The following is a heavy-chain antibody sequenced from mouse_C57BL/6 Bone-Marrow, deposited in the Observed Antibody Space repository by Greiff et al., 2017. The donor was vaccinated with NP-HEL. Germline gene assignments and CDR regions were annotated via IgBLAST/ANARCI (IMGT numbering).Heavy chain of an antibody. CDR3: ATDGYYEGY. Sequence: EVQLLQSGAGLVKPGASLKLSCAASGFTFSDYGMHWVRQAPEKGLEWVAYISTGSSTIYYADTVKGRFTISRDNAKNTLFLQMTSLSSEDAAMYYCATDGYYEGYWGQGTTLTVSS. J-gene: IGHJ2*01. CDR2: ISTGSSTI. D-gene: IGHD2-3*01. V-gene: IGHV5-17*01. CDR1: GFTFSDYG.